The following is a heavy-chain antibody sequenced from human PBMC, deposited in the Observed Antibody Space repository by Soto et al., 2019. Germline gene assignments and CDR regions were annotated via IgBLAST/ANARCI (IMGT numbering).Heavy chain of an antibody. CDR1: GFTFSSYS. D-gene: IGHD6-19*01. CDR2: ISSSSSTI. CDR3: ARERSSGWYNFDY. Sequence: GGSLRLSCAASGFTFSSYSMNWVRQAPGKGLEWVSYISSSSSTIYYADSVKGRFTISRDNAKNSLYLQMNSLRSEDTAVYYCARERSSGWYNFDYWGQGTLVTVSS. J-gene: IGHJ4*02. V-gene: IGHV3-48*01.